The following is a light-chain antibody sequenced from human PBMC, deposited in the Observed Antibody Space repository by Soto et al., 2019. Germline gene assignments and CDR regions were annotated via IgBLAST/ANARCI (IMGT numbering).Light chain of an antibody. V-gene: IGKV3-20*01. Sequence: EIVLTQSPGTLSLSPGERATLSCRASQSVSCSYLAWYQQKPGQAPRLLIHGASSRATAIPDRFSGSGSGTDFTLTISRLEPEDFAVYYCQQYGSSIFTFGPGTKVDIK. CDR1: QSVSCSY. CDR2: GAS. J-gene: IGKJ3*01. CDR3: QQYGSSIFT.